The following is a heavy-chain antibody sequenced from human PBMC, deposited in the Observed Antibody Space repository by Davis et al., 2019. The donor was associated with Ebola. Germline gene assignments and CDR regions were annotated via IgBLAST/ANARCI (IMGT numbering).Heavy chain of an antibody. D-gene: IGHD3-3*01. CDR2: IYYSGST. CDR1: GGSISSYY. CDR3: ARGSPFYDFWSGYSTQNWFDP. J-gene: IGHJ5*02. V-gene: IGHV4-59*01. Sequence: SETLSLTCTVSGGSISSYYWSWIRQPPGKGLEWIGYIYYSGSTNYNPPLKSRVTISVDTSKNQFSLKLSSVTAADTAVYYCARGSPFYDFWSGYSTQNWFDPWGQGTLVTVSS.